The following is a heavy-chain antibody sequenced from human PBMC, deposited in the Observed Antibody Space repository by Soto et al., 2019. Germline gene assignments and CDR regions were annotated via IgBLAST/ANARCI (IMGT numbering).Heavy chain of an antibody. CDR3: ARDQGYYDSRGSFDY. Sequence: PSEILSLTCTVSGGSISSGGYYWSWIRQHPGKGLEWIGYIYYSGSTYYNPSLKGRVTISVDTSKNQFSLKLSSVTAADTAVYYCARDQGYYDSRGSFDYWGQGTLVTVSS. CDR1: GGSISSGGYY. V-gene: IGHV4-31*03. CDR2: IYYSGST. J-gene: IGHJ4*02. D-gene: IGHD3-22*01.